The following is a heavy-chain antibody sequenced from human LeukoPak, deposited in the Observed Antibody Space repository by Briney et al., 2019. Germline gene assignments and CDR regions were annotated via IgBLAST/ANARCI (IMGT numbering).Heavy chain of an antibody. D-gene: IGHD3-3*01. J-gene: IGHJ4*02. CDR3: ARGRYGVWCGYYDETYYFDN. CDR2: MIPIFGTA. Sequence: SSVTVSCKASGGTFSRYAIRWGRHAPGPRVEWMGKMIPIFGTANFPQTFQGRATITTDKSTRTASMALGSLSSQGPAGYYLARGRYGVWCGYYDETYYFDNSGQGALVTVSP. V-gene: IGHV1-69*05. CDR1: GGTFSRYA.